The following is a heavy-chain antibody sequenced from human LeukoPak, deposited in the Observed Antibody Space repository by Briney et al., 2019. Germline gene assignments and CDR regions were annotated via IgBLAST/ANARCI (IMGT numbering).Heavy chain of an antibody. CDR2: IYHSGGT. CDR1: GGSISSTHW. V-gene: IGHV4-4*02. J-gene: IGHJ5*02. Sequence: PSDTLSLTCAVSGGSISSTHWWSWVRQPPGKGLEWIGEIYHSGGTNYNPSLKSRVTISVDTSKNQFSLKLSSVTAADTAVYYCARKAKWLRLEGWFDPWGQGTLVTVSS. CDR3: ARKAKWLRLEGWFDP. D-gene: IGHD5-12*01.